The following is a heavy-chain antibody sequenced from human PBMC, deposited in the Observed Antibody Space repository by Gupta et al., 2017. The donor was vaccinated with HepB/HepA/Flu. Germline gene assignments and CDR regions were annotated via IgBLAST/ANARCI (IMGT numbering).Heavy chain of an antibody. J-gene: IGHJ4*02. V-gene: IGHV3-11*04. CDR1: GFPFSEYY. D-gene: IGHD2-15*01. Sequence: QEPPVMSGGGMLKPGRCMRLSCAASGFPFSEYYMTWIRQAPGKGLEWVSYFSRSGTSIYYADSVRGRCTISRDNAKNSLCLQRYSLGSEDTDVYYCARGPSLYYSRRNCPDYCGQGPLITVSS. CDR3: ARGPSLYYSRRNCPDY. CDR2: FSRSGTSI.